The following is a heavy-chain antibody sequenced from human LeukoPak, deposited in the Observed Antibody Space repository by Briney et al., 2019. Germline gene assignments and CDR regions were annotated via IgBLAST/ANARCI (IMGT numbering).Heavy chain of an antibody. CDR2: ISFHGSDE. Sequence: GGSLRLSCAASGFTFYVYGMHSVRRAPGKGLEWVAFISFHGSDEPYADSVRGRFTISSDISKNRLYLLMNSLRPEDTALSYCARVRQPYCGAACHHFYGMDVWGQGTTVTVSS. CDR3: ARVRQPYCGAACHHFYGMDV. J-gene: IGHJ6*02. CDR1: GFTFYVYG. V-gene: IGHV3-30*03. D-gene: IGHD2-21*02.